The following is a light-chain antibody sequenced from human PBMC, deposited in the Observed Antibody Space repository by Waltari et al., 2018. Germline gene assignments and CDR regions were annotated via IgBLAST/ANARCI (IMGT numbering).Light chain of an antibody. Sequence: QSVLTQPPSVSGAPGQRVTISCTGSGSNIGAGYDVRWYQQLPRAAPKLLIYGRPSRPLGVPARFFGSTSGTSASLAITGLQAEDEADYYCQSYDTSLSVVFGGGTKLTVL. J-gene: IGLJ3*02. V-gene: IGLV1-40*01. CDR3: QSYDTSLSVV. CDR2: GRP. CDR1: GSNIGAGYD.